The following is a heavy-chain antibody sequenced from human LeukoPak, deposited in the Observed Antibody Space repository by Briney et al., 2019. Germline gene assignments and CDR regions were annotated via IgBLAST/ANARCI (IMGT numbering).Heavy chain of an antibody. V-gene: IGHV4-59*08. D-gene: IGHD2-2*01. CDR2: IHYSGGT. J-gene: IGHJ3*02. CDR1: GDSISSYY. CDR3: ARQISYAAAWPTI. Sequence: SETLSLTCTVSGDSISSYYWSWVRQPPGKGLEWIGYIHYSGGTNYNPSLKSRVTIPVDTSMNQFFLSLTSVTAADTAIYYCARQISYAAAWPTIWGQGTMVTVSS.